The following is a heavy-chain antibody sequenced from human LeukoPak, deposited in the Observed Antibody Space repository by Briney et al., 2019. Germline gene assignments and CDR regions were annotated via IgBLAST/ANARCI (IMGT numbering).Heavy chain of an antibody. CDR2: INSDGSST. V-gene: IGHV3-74*01. D-gene: IGHD6-13*01. CDR3: AAGGSWYYNY. Sequence: GGSLRLSCAASGFTFSSYWMHWVRQAPGKGLVWVSRINSDGSSTSYADSVKGRFTISRDNAKNSLYLQMDSLRAEDTAVYYCAAGGSWYYNYWGQGTLVTVSS. CDR1: GFTFSSYW. J-gene: IGHJ4*02.